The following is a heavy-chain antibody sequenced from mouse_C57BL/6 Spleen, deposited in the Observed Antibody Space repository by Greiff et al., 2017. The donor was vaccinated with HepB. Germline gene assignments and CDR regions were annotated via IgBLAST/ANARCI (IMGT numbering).Heavy chain of an antibody. CDR3: ARGTGTRVKYYFDY. D-gene: IGHD4-1*01. J-gene: IGHJ2*01. CDR1: GFTFSSYA. Sequence: EVMLVESGGGLVKPGGSLKLSCAASGFTFSSYAMSWVRQTPEKRLEWVATISDGGSYTYYPDNVKGRFTISRDNAKNNLYLQMSHLKSEDTAMYYCARGTGTRVKYYFDYWGQGTTLTVSS. V-gene: IGHV5-4*03. CDR2: ISDGGSYT.